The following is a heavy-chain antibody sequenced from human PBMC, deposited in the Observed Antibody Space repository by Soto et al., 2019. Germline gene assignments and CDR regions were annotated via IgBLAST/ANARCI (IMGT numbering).Heavy chain of an antibody. Sequence: ASVKVSCKASGGTFSSYTISWVRQAPGQGLEWMGRIIPILGIANYAQKFQGRVTITADKSTSTAYMELSSLRSEDTAVYYCARDSPQWLVSWFDPWGQGTLVTVSS. CDR1: GGTFSSYT. V-gene: IGHV1-69*02. CDR2: IIPILGIA. J-gene: IGHJ5*02. CDR3: ARDSPQWLVSWFDP. D-gene: IGHD6-19*01.